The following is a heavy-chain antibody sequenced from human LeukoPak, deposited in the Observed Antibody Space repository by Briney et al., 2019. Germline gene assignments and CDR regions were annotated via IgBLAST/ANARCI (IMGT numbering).Heavy chain of an antibody. CDR2: IYPGDSDT. CDR3: ARIQWLDIGHYYGMDV. J-gene: IGHJ6*02. V-gene: IGHV5-51*01. Sequence: GESLKISCKGSGYSFTSYWIGWVRQMPGKGLEWMGIIYPGDSDTRYSPSFQGQVTISADNSISTAYLQWSSLKASDTAMYYCARIQWLDIGHYYGMDVWGQGTTVTVSS. D-gene: IGHD6-19*01. CDR1: GYSFTSYW.